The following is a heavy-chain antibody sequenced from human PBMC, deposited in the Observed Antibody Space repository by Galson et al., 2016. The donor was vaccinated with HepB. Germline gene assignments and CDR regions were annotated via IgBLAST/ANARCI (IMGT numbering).Heavy chain of an antibody. V-gene: IGHV4-61*02. CDR1: GGAITAGRYY. CDR2: LSTTGAT. J-gene: IGHJ5*02. Sequence: TLSLTCTVSGGAITAGRYYWSWLRQPAGKGLEWIGRLSTTGATNYNSPLRSPVTISLDASANQFYLTLTSVTAADTAVYYCARFYYGDYGRFDPWGQGILVTVSS. D-gene: IGHD4-17*01. CDR3: ARFYYGDYGRFDP.